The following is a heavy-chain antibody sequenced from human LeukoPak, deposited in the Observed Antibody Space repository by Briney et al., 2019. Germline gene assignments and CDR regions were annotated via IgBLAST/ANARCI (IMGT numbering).Heavy chain of an antibody. CDR1: GFTFSSYG. D-gene: IGHD3-10*01. CDR2: IRYDGSNK. CDR3: ARELLLWFGELSQALDY. V-gene: IGHV3-30*02. Sequence: PGGSLRLSCAASGFTFSSYGMHWVRQAPGKGLEWVAFIRYDGSNKYYADSVKGRFTISRDNAKNSLYLQMNSLRAEDTAAYYCARELLLWFGELSQALDYWGQGTLVTVSS. J-gene: IGHJ4*02.